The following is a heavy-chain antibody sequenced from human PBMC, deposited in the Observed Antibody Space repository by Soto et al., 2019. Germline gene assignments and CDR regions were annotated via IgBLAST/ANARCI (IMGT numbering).Heavy chain of an antibody. D-gene: IGHD6-19*01. V-gene: IGHV1-18*01. Sequence: ASVKVSCKASGYTFTSYGISWVRQAPGQGLEWMGWISAYNGNTNYAQKLQGRVTMTTDTSTSTAYMELRSLRSDDTAVYYCARVSVSAVAGTYYYYGMDVWGQATTVTVSS. CDR2: ISAYNGNT. CDR3: ARVSVSAVAGTYYYYGMDV. J-gene: IGHJ6*01. CDR1: GYTFTSYG.